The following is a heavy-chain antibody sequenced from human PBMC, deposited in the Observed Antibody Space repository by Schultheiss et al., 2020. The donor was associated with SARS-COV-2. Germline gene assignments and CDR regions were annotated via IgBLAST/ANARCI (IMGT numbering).Heavy chain of an antibody. J-gene: IGHJ2*01. CDR2: INHSGRT. CDR3: ARGRYYYDSSGRYWYFDL. Sequence: SETLSLTCAVSGGSISSSNWWSWVRQPPGKGLEWIGEINHSGRTNYNPSLKSRVTISVDTSKNQFSMKLSSVTAADTAVYYCARGRYYYDSSGRYWYFDLWGRGTLVTVSS. V-gene: IGHV4-4*02. CDR1: GGSISSSNW. D-gene: IGHD3-22*01.